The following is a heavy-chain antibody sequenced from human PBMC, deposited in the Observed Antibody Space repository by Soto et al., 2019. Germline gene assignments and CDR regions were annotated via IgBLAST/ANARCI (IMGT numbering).Heavy chain of an antibody. D-gene: IGHD3-22*01. CDR3: ARQSSYDSSCHDSRSVFAI. J-gene: IGHJ3*02. CDR2: NYYSGST. Sequence: SETLSLTCTVSGGSISSSSYYWGWIRQPPGKGLEWIGINYYSGSTYYNPSLKSRVTISVDTSKNQFSLKLSSVTDADTAVYYCARQSSYDSSCHDSRSVFAIWAQGTMVPSPQ. V-gene: IGHV4-39*01. CDR1: GGSISSSSYY.